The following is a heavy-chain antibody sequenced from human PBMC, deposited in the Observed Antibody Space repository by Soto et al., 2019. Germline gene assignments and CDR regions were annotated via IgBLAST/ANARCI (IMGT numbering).Heavy chain of an antibody. J-gene: IGHJ4*02. CDR2: IKAESDGGTI. CDR1: GFAFSKAW. V-gene: IGHV3-15*07. CDR3: TTDDLTMVRGLSDFDY. D-gene: IGHD3-10*01. Sequence: DVQLVESGGGLVKPGGSLRLSCAASGFAFSKAWMNWVRQAPGKGLEWVGRIKAESDGGTIDYTEPVKDRFTISRDDSKNTLYLQMNSLETEDTAVYYCTTDDLTMVRGLSDFDYWGQGTLVTVSS.